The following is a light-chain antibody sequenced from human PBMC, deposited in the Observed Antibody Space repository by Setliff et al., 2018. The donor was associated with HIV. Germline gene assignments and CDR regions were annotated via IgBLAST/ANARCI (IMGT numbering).Light chain of an antibody. CDR3: QVWDSSSELV. J-gene: IGLJ2*01. V-gene: IGLV3-21*03. CDR1: NIGSKS. CDR2: NDR. Sequence: SYELTQPPSVSVAPGKTARITCGGNNIGSKSVHWYQQKAGQAPVLVVYNDRDRPSGIPERFSGSNSGNTATLTLSRVEAGDEADYYCQVWDSSSELVFGGGTQPTVL.